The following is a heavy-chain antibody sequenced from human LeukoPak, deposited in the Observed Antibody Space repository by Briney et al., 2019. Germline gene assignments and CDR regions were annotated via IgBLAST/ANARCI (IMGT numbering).Heavy chain of an antibody. V-gene: IGHV4-59*01. J-gene: IGHJ4*02. Sequence: SETLSLTCTVSGGSTSSYYWGWIRQPPGKGLEWIGYVYYSGSTSYNPSLKSRVTISVDTSKNQFSLKLSSVTAADTAIYYCAREVYDTSGYYRHFDYWGQGTLVTVSS. D-gene: IGHD3-22*01. CDR3: AREVYDTSGYYRHFDY. CDR1: GGSTSSYY. CDR2: VYYSGST.